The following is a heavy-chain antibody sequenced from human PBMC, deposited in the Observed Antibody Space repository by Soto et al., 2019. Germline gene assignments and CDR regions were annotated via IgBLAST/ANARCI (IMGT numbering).Heavy chain of an antibody. CDR2: ISSSGSTI. CDR3: ARIQGYYYDSSGYYNGGDFQH. D-gene: IGHD3-22*01. Sequence: KGLEWVSYISSSGSTIYYADSVKGRFTISRDNAKNSLYLQMNSLRAEDTAVYYCARIQGYYYDSSGYYNGGDFQHRGHGTPVTGSS. J-gene: IGHJ1*01. V-gene: IGHV3-11*01.